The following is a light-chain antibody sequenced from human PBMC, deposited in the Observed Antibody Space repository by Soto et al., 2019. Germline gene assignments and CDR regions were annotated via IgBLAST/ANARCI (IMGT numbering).Light chain of an antibody. CDR3: SSHTTSSTLV. Sequence: QSALTQPASVSGSPGQSITISCAGTSSDIGGSNYVSWYQQHPGKAPKLMIYDVSSRPSGVSNRFSGSKSGNAASLTISGXXXEDXXDYYCSSHTTSSTLVFGGGTKLTV. J-gene: IGLJ2*01. CDR2: DVS. CDR1: SSDIGGSNY. V-gene: IGLV2-14*01.